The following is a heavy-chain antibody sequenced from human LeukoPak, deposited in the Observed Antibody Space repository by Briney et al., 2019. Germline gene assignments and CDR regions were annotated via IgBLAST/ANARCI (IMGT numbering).Heavy chain of an antibody. V-gene: IGHV3-21*01. J-gene: IGHJ4*02. CDR3: ARDGYSGSYGKGVDY. Sequence: PGGSLRLSCVASGFTFSTYSMNWVRQAPGKGLEWISSITSGGSYIYYADSVRGRFTISRDNAKNSLYLRMSSLRAEDTAVYYCARDGYSGSYGKGVDYWGQGTLVTVSS. CDR2: ITSGGSYI. D-gene: IGHD1-26*01. CDR1: GFTFSTYS.